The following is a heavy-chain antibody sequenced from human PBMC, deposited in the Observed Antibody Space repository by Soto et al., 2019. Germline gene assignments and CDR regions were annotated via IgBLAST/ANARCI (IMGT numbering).Heavy chain of an antibody. CDR3: TRDSGSYYGVLFDI. CDR2: IRSKAYGGTT. V-gene: IGHV3-49*03. Sequence: GGSLRLSCTASGFTFGYYAMSWFRQAPGKGLEWVGFIRSKAYGGTTEYAASVKGRFTISRDDSKSIAYLQMNSLKTEDTAVYYCTRDSGSYYGVLFDIWGQGTMVTV. J-gene: IGHJ3*02. D-gene: IGHD1-26*01. CDR1: GFTFGYYA.